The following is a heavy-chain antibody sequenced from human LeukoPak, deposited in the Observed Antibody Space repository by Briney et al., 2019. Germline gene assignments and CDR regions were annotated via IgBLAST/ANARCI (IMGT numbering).Heavy chain of an antibody. Sequence: SVKLSCTASGATFTSYAISLVRQAPGHGLEWMGRINPILGIENYAQKFQGRVTINEDKYTSKAYMELSSLRAEDTDVYYCARVRYSSSWFRYFDYWGQGTLVTVSS. J-gene: IGHJ4*02. CDR1: GATFTSYA. CDR2: INPILGIE. V-gene: IGHV1-69*04. CDR3: ARVRYSSSWFRYFDY. D-gene: IGHD6-13*01.